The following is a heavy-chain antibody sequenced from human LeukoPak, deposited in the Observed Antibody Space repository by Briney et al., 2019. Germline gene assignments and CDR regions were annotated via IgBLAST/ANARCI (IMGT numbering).Heavy chain of an antibody. J-gene: IGHJ4*02. CDR1: GFTFTNYA. D-gene: IGHD3-22*01. V-gene: IGHV3-23*01. CDR2: SSGSGGTT. CDR3: AKGGSYYYDTSGYFGY. Sequence: GGALRLSCAACGFTFTNYAMNGVRQARGKGVEWVSGSSGSGGTTYYSPSFKGRFPISRDNSKNPLYLQMNSLRAEDTAVYYCAKGGSYYYDTSGYFGYWGQGTLVTVSS.